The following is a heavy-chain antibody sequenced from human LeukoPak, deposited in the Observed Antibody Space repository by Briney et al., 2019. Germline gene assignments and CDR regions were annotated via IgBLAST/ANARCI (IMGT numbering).Heavy chain of an antibody. CDR1: GGSISSISSNN. J-gene: IGHJ5*02. CDR2: IHYTGST. D-gene: IGHD5-18*01. CDR3: ARGGYSYGLNWFDP. V-gene: IGHV4-39*07. Sequence: SETLSLTCAVSGGSISSISSNNWAWIRQPPGKGLELIAAIHYTGSTYYNPSLKSRVTISVDTSKNQFSLKLSSVTAADTAVYYCARGGYSYGLNWFDPWGQGTLVTVSS.